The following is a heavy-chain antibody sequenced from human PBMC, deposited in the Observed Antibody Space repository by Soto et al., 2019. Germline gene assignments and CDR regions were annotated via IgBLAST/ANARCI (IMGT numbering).Heavy chain of an antibody. CDR2: INPSGGST. Sequence: QVQLVQSGAEVKKPGASVKLSCKASGYTFTNYFVHWVRQAPGQGLEWMGVINPSGGSTTYALKFQGRVTMTRDTSTSTVYMELSSLSFEDTAVYFCARGLAHCSGGGCRLWGQGTLVTVAS. CDR3: ARGLAHCSGGGCRL. V-gene: IGHV1-46*01. D-gene: IGHD2-15*01. CDR1: GYTFTNYF. J-gene: IGHJ1*01.